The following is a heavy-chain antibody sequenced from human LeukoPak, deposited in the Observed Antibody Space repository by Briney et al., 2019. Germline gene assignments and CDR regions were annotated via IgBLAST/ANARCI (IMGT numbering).Heavy chain of an antibody. CDR3: ARDLGDCSSTSCYNNWFDP. D-gene: IGHD2-2*01. CDR1: GGSISSGGYY. Sequence: PSQTLSLTCTVSGGSISSGGYYWSWLRQHPGKGLEWIGYIYNSGSTYYNPSLKSRVTISVDTSKNQFSLKLSSVTAADTAVYYCARDLGDCSSTSCYNNWFDPWGQGTLVTVSS. V-gene: IGHV4-31*03. J-gene: IGHJ5*02. CDR2: IYNSGST.